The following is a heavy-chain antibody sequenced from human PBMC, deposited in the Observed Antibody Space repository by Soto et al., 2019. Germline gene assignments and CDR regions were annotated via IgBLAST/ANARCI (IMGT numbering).Heavy chain of an antibody. V-gene: IGHV3-30-3*01. CDR2: ISYDGSNK. Sequence: GGSLRLSCAASGFTFSSYAMHWVRQAPGKGLEWVAVISYDGSNKYYADSVKGRFTISRDNSKNTLYLQMNSLRAEDTAVYYCARASSTYHFDYWGQGTLVTVSS. CDR1: GFTFSSYA. CDR3: ARASSTYHFDY. J-gene: IGHJ4*02. D-gene: IGHD2-2*01.